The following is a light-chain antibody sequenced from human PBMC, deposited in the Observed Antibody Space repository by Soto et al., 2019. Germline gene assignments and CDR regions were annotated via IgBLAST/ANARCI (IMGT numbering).Light chain of an antibody. CDR2: EVT. CDR1: SSDVGGYNY. J-gene: IGLJ2*01. V-gene: IGLV2-8*01. Sequence: QSALTQPPSASGSPGQSVTISCTGISSDVGGYNYVSWYQQYPGKAPKLMIYEVTKRPSGVPDRFSGSKSDNTASLTVSGLQAEDEADYYCSSYAGTNNALFGGGTKLTLL. CDR3: SSYAGTNNAL.